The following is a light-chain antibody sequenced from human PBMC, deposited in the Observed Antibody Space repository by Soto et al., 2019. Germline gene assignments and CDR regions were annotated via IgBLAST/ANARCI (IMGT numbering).Light chain of an antibody. CDR3: CSFISINTWV. CDR1: GSDVGGYNY. J-gene: IGLJ3*02. V-gene: IGLV2-14*01. CDR2: EVG. Sequence: QSALTQPASVSGSPGQSITISCTGTGSDVGGYNYVSWYQQHPGQAPKLMIYEVGNRPSGVSDRFSASKSGNTASLTISGLQTEDEADYYCCSFISINTWVFGGGTKLTVL.